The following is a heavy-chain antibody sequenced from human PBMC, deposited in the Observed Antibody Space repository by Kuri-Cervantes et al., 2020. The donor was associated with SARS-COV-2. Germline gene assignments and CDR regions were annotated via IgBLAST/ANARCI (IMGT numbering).Heavy chain of an antibody. CDR1: GGSISSGSYY. CDR3: AGALISSSWAYYMDV. Sequence: SETLSLTCTVSGGSISSGSYYWSWIRQPAGKGLEWIGRIYTSGSTNYNPSLKSRVTISVDTSKNQFSLKLSSVTAADTAVYYCAGALISSSWAYYMDVWGKGTTVTVSS. D-gene: IGHD6-13*01. J-gene: IGHJ6*03. CDR2: IYTSGST. V-gene: IGHV4-61*02.